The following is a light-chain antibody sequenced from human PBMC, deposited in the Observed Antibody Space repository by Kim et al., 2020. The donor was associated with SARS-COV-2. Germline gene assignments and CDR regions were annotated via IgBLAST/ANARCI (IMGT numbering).Light chain of an antibody. CDR2: AAS. J-gene: IGKJ4*01. V-gene: IGKV1-8*01. CDR3: QQYYSYLFT. CDR1: QGISSY. Sequence: ASTGDRVTITCRARQGISSYLAWYQQKPGKAPKLLIYAASTLQSGVPSRFSGSGSGTDFTLTISCLQSEDFATYYCQQYYSYLFTFGGGTKVDIK.